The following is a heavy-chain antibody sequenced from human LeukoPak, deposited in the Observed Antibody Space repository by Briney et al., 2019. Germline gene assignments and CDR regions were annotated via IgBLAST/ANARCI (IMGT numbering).Heavy chain of an antibody. V-gene: IGHV1-2*02. D-gene: IGHD7-27*01. CDR1: GYSFTGYY. CDR3: SRATGLGSPSDY. Sequence: GASVKVSCKTSGYSFTGYYIHWVRQAPGQGLEWMGWINPYSGATKYTQNFQARVTMSRDTSTTTVYMELSSLTSDDTAFYYCSRATGLGSPSDYWGQGTLVSVSS. J-gene: IGHJ4*02. CDR2: INPYSGAT.